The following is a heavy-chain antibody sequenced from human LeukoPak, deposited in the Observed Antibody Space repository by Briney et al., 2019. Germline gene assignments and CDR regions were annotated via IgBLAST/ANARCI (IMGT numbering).Heavy chain of an antibody. V-gene: IGHV4-30-2*01. CDR2: IFDSGRT. D-gene: IGHD2-15*01. J-gene: IGHJ3*01. CDR1: GASISSGDYF. CDR3: ANADRFCSGTCHVPDAFDF. Sequence: SETLSLTCTVSGASISSGDYFWTWIRQPPGKGLEWIGYIFDSGRTDFNPSLKSRVTISVDRPKNQFSLRLTSVTAADTAVYYCANADRFCSGTCHVPDAFDFWGQGTMVTVSS.